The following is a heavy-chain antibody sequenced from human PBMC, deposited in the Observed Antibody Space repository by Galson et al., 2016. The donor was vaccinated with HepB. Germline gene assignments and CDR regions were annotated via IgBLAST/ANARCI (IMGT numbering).Heavy chain of an antibody. CDR2: IYYSGYT. V-gene: IGHV4-39*02. J-gene: IGHJ4*02. CDR1: GGPISSSSYY. Sequence: SETLSLTCTVSGGPISSSSYYWGWIRQPPGKGLEWIGSIYYSGYTYYNPSLKSRVIVSLDTSKNHFSLILTSVTAADTAVYYCASPRPGYCSKTRCLGYWGQGTLVTVSS. CDR3: ASPRPGYCSKTRCLGY. D-gene: IGHD2-2*01.